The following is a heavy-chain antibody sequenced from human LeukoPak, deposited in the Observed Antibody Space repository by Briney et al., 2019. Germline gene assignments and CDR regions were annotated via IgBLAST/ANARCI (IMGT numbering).Heavy chain of an antibody. Sequence: PSETLSLTCAVYGGSFSGYYWSWVRQPPGKGLEWIGEINNSGSTNYTPSLKSRVTISVDTSKIQFSLKLSSVTAADTAVYYCARGVLIRGALDRYFTNGVCPRFDYWGQGTLVTVSS. CDR2: INNSGST. CDR3: ARGVLIRGALDRYFTNGVCPRFDY. CDR1: GGSFSGYY. J-gene: IGHJ4*02. V-gene: IGHV4-34*01. D-gene: IGHD2-8*01.